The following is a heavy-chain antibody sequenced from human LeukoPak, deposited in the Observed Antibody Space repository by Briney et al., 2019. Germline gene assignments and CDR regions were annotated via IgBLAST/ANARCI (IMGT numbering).Heavy chain of an antibody. CDR1: GFTFSSTG. J-gene: IGHJ4*02. V-gene: IGHV3-30*02. D-gene: IGHD1-14*01. CDR2: IRYDGNNK. Sequence: GGSLILSCTASGFTFSSTGMHWVRQAPGKGLEWVSYIRYDGNNKYYGDSVKGRLTVSRDNSKNTLYLQMNSLRVEDTAVYYCARTYNPDYWGQGTLVTVSS. CDR3: ARTYNPDY.